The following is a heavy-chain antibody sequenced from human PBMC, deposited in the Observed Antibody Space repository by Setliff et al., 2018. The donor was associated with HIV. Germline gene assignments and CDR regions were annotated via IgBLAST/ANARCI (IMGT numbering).Heavy chain of an antibody. J-gene: IGHJ5*02. D-gene: IGHD5-12*01. V-gene: IGHV3-15*01. CDR1: GFTFSDYG. Sequence: PGGSLRLSCAASGFTFSDYGMTWARQAPGKGLEWVGHIKSKTDGGTTDYAAPVKGRFTISRDDSKTTLYLQMNSLKTEDTAVYYCTTEDPWLRFGHWGQGTLVTVSS. CDR3: TTEDPWLRFGH. CDR2: IKSKTDGGTT.